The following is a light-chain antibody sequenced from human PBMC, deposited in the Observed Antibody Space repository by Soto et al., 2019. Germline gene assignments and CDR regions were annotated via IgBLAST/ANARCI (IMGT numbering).Light chain of an antibody. CDR1: QGIGVY. CDR3: QKYNSAPLT. V-gene: IGKV1-27*01. J-gene: IGKJ4*01. Sequence: DIQMTQSPSSLSASLGDRVTITCRASQGIGVYLAWFQQKPGNAPKLLIYAASTLQSGDTSRFSGSGSGTDFTLTVSSLQPEDVATYYCQKYNSAPLTFGGGTKVDIK. CDR2: AAS.